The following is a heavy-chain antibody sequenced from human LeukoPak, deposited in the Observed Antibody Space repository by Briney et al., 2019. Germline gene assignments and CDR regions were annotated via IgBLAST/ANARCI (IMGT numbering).Heavy chain of an antibody. CDR2: IYTSGST. J-gene: IGHJ4*02. D-gene: IGHD6-13*01. CDR3: ARSMVLIAAAGKGFDY. CDR1: GGSTSNFY. V-gene: IGHV4-4*07. Sequence: SETLSLTCTVSGGSTSNFYWSWIRQPAGMGLEWIGRIYTSGSTNYNPSLKSRVTISVDTSKIQFSLKVSSVTAADTAVYYCARSMVLIAAAGKGFDYWGQGTLVTVSS.